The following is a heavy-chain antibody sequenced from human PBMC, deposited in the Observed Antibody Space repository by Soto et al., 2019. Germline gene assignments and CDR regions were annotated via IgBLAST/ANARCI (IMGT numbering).Heavy chain of an antibody. Sequence: ASVKVSCKASGYTFTSYAMNRVRQAPGQGLEWMGWINTNTGNPTYAQGFTGRFVFSLDTSVSTAYLQISSLKAEDTAVYYCAGDNIVVVPAAIVNDGFDPWGQGTLVTVSS. CDR3: AGDNIVVVPAAIVNDGFDP. V-gene: IGHV7-4-1*02. CDR1: GYTFTSYA. D-gene: IGHD2-2*01. CDR2: INTNTGNP. J-gene: IGHJ5*02.